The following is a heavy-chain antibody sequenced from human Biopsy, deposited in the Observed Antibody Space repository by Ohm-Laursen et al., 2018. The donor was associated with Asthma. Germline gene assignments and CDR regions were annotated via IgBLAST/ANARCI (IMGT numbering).Heavy chain of an antibody. CDR2: ISYDGGNK. CDR1: GFTFSIYD. D-gene: IGHD4-23*01. J-gene: IGHJ3*02. CDR3: ARAHERWTSIQDDALDI. Sequence: SLRLSCAAPGFTFSIYDIHWVRQAPGKGLEWVAVISYDGGNKFYGDSVKGRFTLSRDNSRNTLYLQMNSLRVEDTAIYYCARAHERWTSIQDDALDIWGQGTMVIVSS. V-gene: IGHV3-30*03.